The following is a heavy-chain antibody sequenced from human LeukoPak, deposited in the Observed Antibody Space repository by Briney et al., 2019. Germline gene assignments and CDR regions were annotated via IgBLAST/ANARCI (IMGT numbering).Heavy chain of an antibody. J-gene: IGHJ5*02. CDR3: ARVPAAYNWFDP. Sequence: ASVKVSCKASGYTFTSYDINWVRQATGQGLEWMGWINPNSGDTNYAQKFQGRVTVTRDTSISTAYMELSRLRSDGTAVYYCARVPAAYNWFDPWGQGTLVTVSS. V-gene: IGHV1-2*02. CDR1: GYTFTSYD. CDR2: INPNSGDT. D-gene: IGHD2-2*01.